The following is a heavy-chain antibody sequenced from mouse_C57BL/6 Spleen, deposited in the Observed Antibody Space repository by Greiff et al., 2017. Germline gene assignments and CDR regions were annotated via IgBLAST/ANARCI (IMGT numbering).Heavy chain of an antibody. CDR1: GYTFTSYW. CDR3: ARKGAAQAPFAY. Sequence: QVQLQQPGAELVKPGASVKLSCKASGYTFTSYWMHWVKQRPGQGLEWIGMIHPNSGSTNYNEKFNSKATLTVDKSYSTTYMQFSSLTSEDSAVYYCARKGAAQAPFAYWGQGTLVTVSA. D-gene: IGHD3-2*02. CDR2: IHPNSGST. V-gene: IGHV1-64*01. J-gene: IGHJ3*01.